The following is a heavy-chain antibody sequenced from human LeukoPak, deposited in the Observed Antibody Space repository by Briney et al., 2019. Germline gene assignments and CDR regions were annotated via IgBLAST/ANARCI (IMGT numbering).Heavy chain of an antibody. CDR3: ASRGSSPEFDY. J-gene: IGHJ4*02. V-gene: IGHV1-69*05. Sequence: AASVKVSCKASGGTFSSYAISWLRQAPGQGLEWMGGIIPIFGTANYAQKFQGRVTITTDESTSTAYMELSSLRSEDTAVYHCASRGSSPEFDYWGQGTLVTVSS. CDR2: IIPIFGTA. CDR1: GGTFSSYA. D-gene: IGHD6-6*01.